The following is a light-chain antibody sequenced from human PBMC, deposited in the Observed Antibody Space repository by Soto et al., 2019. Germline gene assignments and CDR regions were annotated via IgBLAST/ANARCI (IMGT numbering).Light chain of an antibody. CDR1: QSIVRW. CDR3: QYYNTFSGT. J-gene: IGKJ1*01. CDR2: DAS. Sequence: DIQMTQSPSTLSGSVGDRVTITCRASQSIVRWMAWYQQKPGKAPKLLIYDASSLETGVPSRFSGSRSGTEFTLTISSLQPDDFATYYCQYYNTFSGTFGQGTKVDIK. V-gene: IGKV1-5*01.